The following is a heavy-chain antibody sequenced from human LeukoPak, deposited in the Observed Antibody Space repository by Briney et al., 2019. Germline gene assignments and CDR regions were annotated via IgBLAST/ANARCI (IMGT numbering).Heavy chain of an antibody. Sequence: GGSLRLSCAASGFTFSSYGMHWVRQAPGKGLEWVAVISYDGSNKYYADSVKGRFTISRDNSKNTLYLQMNSLRAEDTAVYYCAKDLRGGDNYCGMDVWGQGTTVTVSS. V-gene: IGHV3-30*18. CDR1: GFTFSSYG. J-gene: IGHJ6*02. D-gene: IGHD2-21*02. CDR3: AKDLRGGDNYCGMDV. CDR2: ISYDGSNK.